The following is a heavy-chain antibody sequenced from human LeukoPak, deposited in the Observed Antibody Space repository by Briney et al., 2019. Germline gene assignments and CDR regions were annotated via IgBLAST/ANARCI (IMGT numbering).Heavy chain of an antibody. CDR2: IYWNDDK. D-gene: IGHD2-21*02. J-gene: IGHJ4*02. CDR1: GFSLTTSEVG. V-gene: IGHV2-5*04. CDR3: ARGRGTAPSSLFDH. Sequence: SGPTLVNPTQTLTLTCAFSGFSLTTSEVGVGWIRQPPGKALEWLALIYWNDDKRYSPSLQSRVTITKDTSKNQVVLVMTNMDPVDTGTYYCARGRGTAPSSLFDHWGKGTLVTVSS.